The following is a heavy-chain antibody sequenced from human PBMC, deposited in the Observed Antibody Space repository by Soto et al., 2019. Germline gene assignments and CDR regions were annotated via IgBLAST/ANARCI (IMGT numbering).Heavy chain of an antibody. V-gene: IGHV5-51*01. J-gene: IGHJ4*02. CDR3: ARQYFYGSGLFRKNFDY. Sequence: GESLKISCKASGYSFTTHWIAWVRQVPGKGLEWMGIIFPGDSDAKYSPSFQGHVTMSADKSGSTAYLQWTNLRASDTAIYYCARQYFYGSGLFRKNFDYWGQGTLVSVSS. CDR1: GYSFTTHW. CDR2: IFPGDSDA. D-gene: IGHD3-10*01.